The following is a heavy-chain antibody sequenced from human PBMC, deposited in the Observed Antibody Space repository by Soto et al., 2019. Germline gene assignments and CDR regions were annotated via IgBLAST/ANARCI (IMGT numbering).Heavy chain of an antibody. Sequence: SETLSLTCAVSGGSISRGGYSWIWIRHPPGKGREWRRYIFDGGRTYYNPPCKRRVTISVDRPKNQFYLKLTSVPAADTAVYYCARDRGRLGMHVWGQVTRVTVSS. V-gene: IGHV4-30-2*01. CDR2: IFDGGRT. J-gene: IGHJ6*02. CDR1: GGSISRGGYS. D-gene: IGHD3-16*01. CDR3: ARDRGRLGMHV.